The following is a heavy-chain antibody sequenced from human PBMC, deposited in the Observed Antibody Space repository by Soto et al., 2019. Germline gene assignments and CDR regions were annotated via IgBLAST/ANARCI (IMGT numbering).Heavy chain of an antibody. Sequence: GGSLRLSCAASGFTFSNAWMSWVRQAPGKGLEWVGRINSKTDGGTTDYAAPVKGRFTISRDDSKNTLYLQMNSLKTDDTAAYYCSTGSRGAYYYNGMDVWGQGTTVT. D-gene: IGHD3-10*01. CDR1: GFTFSNAW. J-gene: IGHJ6*02. CDR3: STGSRGAYYYNGMDV. V-gene: IGHV3-15*01. CDR2: INSKTDGGTT.